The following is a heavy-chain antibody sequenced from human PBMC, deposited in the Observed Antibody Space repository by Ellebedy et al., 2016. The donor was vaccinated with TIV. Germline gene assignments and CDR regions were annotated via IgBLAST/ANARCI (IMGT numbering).Heavy chain of an antibody. Sequence: ASVKVSCXASGYTFTGYYMHWVRQAPGQGLEWMGWINPNSGGTNYAQKFQGRVTMTRDTSISTAYMELSSLRSEDTAVYYCTRDYTGSGSARGYWGQGTLVTVSP. CDR1: GYTFTGYY. CDR3: TRDYTGSGSARGY. CDR2: INPNSGGT. V-gene: IGHV1-2*02. D-gene: IGHD3-10*01. J-gene: IGHJ4*02.